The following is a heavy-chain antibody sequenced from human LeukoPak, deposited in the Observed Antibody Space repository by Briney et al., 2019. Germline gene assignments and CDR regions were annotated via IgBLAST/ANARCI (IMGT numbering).Heavy chain of an antibody. D-gene: IGHD5-18*01. CDR3: VREARGYHYTYFDY. J-gene: IGHJ4*02. CDR2: VSAGHHA. V-gene: IGHV3-13*01. CDR1: GFTLGGHD. Sequence: GGSLRLSCTASGFTLGGHDMHWVRQTTGDGLEWVAAVSAGHHAFYAGFVKGRFTVSKKDAKNSLYLQMNGLRAGDTAAYYCVREARGYHYTYFDYWGQGSLVTVSS.